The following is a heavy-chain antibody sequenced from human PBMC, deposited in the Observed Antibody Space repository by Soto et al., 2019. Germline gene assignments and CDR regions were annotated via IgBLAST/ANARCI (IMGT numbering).Heavy chain of an antibody. V-gene: IGHV4-4*07. Sequence: QVQLQESGPGLVKPSATLSLTCTVSGDSLGNYYWFWIRQPVGKGLEWLGRVSSSGNTNANPSLNGRATMSIDTSKNQFSLRLRSVTAADTAVYYCASADYEILTVSYAMDVWGQGTTVTVSS. J-gene: IGHJ6*02. CDR1: GDSLGNYY. CDR2: VSSSGNT. CDR3: ASADYEILTVSYAMDV. D-gene: IGHD3-9*01.